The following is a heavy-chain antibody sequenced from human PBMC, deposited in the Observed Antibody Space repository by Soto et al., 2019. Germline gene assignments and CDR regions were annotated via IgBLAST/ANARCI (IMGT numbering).Heavy chain of an antibody. V-gene: IGHV4-39*01. CDR3: VRRPSNYGVDV. Sequence: QLQLQESGPGLVQPSETLSLTCTVSGDSISSSGNYYWGWIRQPPGKGLDWIGNINYSGTTYYNPSLRSRVTLSVDTSKNQFSLKMTSVTAADTAVYYGVRRPSNYGVDVWGQGTTVTVSS. D-gene: IGHD6-6*01. CDR1: GDSISSSGNYY. CDR2: INYSGTT. J-gene: IGHJ6*02.